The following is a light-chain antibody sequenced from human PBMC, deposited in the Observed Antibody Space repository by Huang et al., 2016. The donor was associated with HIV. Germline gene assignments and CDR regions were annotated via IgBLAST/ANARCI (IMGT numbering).Light chain of an antibody. J-gene: IGKJ5*01. Sequence: EIVLTQSPGTLSLFPGERATLSCRASQSVSSSYLAWYQQKPGQAPRLLSDGASNEATGIPARFSGSGSGTDFTLTISRVEPEDFAVYYCQQYGGSPITFGQGTRLEIK. CDR1: QSVSSSY. CDR2: GAS. CDR3: QQYGGSPIT. V-gene: IGKV3-20*01.